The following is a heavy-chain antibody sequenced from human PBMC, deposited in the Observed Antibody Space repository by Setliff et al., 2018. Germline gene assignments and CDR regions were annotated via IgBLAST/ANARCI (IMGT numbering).Heavy chain of an antibody. V-gene: IGHV3-23*01. CDR3: VKDVVGYSSTWPKRDYFDY. J-gene: IGHJ4*02. Sequence: PGGSLRLSCAASGFTFNTYAMSWVRQPPGKGLEWVSSISDTALGIYYADSVRGRFTISRDNSKKTLYLQMNSLRAEDTAVYYCVKDVVGYSSTWPKRDYFDYWGQGTLVTVS. CDR1: GFTFNTYA. CDR2: ISDTALGI. D-gene: IGHD6-13*01.